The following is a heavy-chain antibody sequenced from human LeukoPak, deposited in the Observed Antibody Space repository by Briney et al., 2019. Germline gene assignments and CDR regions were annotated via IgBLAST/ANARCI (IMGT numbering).Heavy chain of an antibody. V-gene: IGHV3-23*01. CDR3: AKTIVVVPAADFDY. CDR1: GFTFSSYA. D-gene: IGHD2-2*01. CDR2: ISGSGGST. Sequence: GGSPRLSCAASGFTFSSYAMSWVRQAPGKGLEWVSAISGSGGSTYYADSVKGRFTISRDNSKNTLYLQMNSLRAEDTAVYYCAKTIVVVPAADFDYWGQGTLVTVSS. J-gene: IGHJ4*02.